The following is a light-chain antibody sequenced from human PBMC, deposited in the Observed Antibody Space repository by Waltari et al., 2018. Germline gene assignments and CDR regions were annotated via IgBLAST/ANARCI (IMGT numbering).Light chain of an antibody. V-gene: IGLV3-19*01. CDR2: GQD. J-gene: IGLJ2*01. CDR3: LSRDITSTRF. CDR1: SLRRYS. Sequence: SSELTQDPAVSVALGQTVSITCQGDSLRRYSASWYQQRPGPAPILVLYGQDNRPSGIPDRFSGSTSGDTATLTITGTQAEDEADYYCLSRDITSTRFFGGGTRLTV.